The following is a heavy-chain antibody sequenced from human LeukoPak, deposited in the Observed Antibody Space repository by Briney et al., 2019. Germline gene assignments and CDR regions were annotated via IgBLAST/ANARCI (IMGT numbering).Heavy chain of an antibody. Sequence: PSETLSLTCAVYGGSFSGYYWSWIRQPPGKGLEWIGEINHSGSTNYNPSLKSRVTISVDTSKNQFSLKLSSVTAADTAVYYCARGDLNYYGSGSYYRNQYYYYGMDVWGQGTTVTVSS. CDR3: ARGDLNYYGSGSYYRNQYYYYGMDV. V-gene: IGHV4-34*01. CDR2: INHSGST. CDR1: GGSFSGYY. J-gene: IGHJ6*02. D-gene: IGHD3-10*01.